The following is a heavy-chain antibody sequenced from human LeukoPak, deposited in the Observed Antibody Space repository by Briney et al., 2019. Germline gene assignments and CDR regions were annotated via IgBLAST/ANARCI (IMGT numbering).Heavy chain of an antibody. J-gene: IGHJ6*03. D-gene: IGHD1-26*01. Sequence: ASVKVSCKASGYTFTSYAMHWVRQAPGQRLEWMGWINAGNGNTKYSQEFQGRVTISRDTSASTAYMELSRLRSDDTAVYYCARERVGATSDYYYYYMDVWGKGTTVTISS. CDR1: GYTFTSYA. CDR3: ARERVGATSDYYYYYMDV. V-gene: IGHV1-3*01. CDR2: INAGNGNT.